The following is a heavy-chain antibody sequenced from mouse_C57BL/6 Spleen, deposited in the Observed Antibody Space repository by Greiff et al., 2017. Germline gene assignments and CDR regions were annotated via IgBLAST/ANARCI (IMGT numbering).Heavy chain of an antibody. J-gene: IGHJ3*01. CDR1: GFTFSSYT. CDR2: ISGGGGNT. Sequence: EVMLVESGGGLVKPGGSLKLSCAASGFTFSSYTMSWVRQTPEKRLEWVATISGGGGNTYYPDSVKGRFTISRDNAKNTLYLQMSSLRSEDTALYYCARRGETGTLFAYWGQGTLVTVSA. D-gene: IGHD4-1*01. CDR3: ARRGETGTLFAY. V-gene: IGHV5-9*01.